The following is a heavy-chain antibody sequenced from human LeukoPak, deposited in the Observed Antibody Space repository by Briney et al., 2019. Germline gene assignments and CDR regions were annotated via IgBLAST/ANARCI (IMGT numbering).Heavy chain of an antibody. D-gene: IGHD6-13*01. CDR3: TRDISAQIAGTGYY. J-gene: IGHJ4*02. CDR2: INWNSGII. Sequence: SLRLSCAASGFRFDDYAMHWVRQAPGKGLEWVSGINWNSGIITYADSVEGRFTISRDNTKSSLHLQMTSLKPEDTAFYYCTRDISAQIAGTGYYWGQGTMATVSS. CDR1: GFRFDDYA. V-gene: IGHV3-9*01.